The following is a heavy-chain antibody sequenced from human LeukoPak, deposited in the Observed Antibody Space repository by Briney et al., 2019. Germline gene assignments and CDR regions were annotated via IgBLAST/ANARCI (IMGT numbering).Heavy chain of an antibody. V-gene: IGHV1-46*01. Sequence: GASVKVSCKASGYTFTSYYMHWVRQAPGQGLEWMGIINPSGGSTSYAQKFQGRVTMTRDTSTSTVYMELSSLRSGDTAVYYCARDHQVVVAAMGLGDYWGQGTLVTVSS. CDR1: GYTFTSYY. D-gene: IGHD2-15*01. CDR2: INPSGGST. J-gene: IGHJ4*02. CDR3: ARDHQVVVAAMGLGDY.